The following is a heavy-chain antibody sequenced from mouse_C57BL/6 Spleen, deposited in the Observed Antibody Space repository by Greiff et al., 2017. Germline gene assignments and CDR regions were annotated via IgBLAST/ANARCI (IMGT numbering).Heavy chain of an antibody. CDR2: IDPSDSET. V-gene: IGHV1-52*01. Sequence: QVQLKESGAELVRPGSSVKLSCKASGYTFTSYWMHWVKQRPIQGLEWIGNIDPSDSETHYNQKFKDKATLTVDKSSSTAYMQLSSLASEDSAVYYCARADYYDWYFDVWGTGTTVTVSS. J-gene: IGHJ1*03. CDR3: ARADYYDWYFDV. CDR1: GYTFTSYW. D-gene: IGHD1-1*01.